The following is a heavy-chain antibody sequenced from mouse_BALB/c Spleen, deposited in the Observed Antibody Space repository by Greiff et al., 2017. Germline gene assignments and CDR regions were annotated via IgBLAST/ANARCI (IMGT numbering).Heavy chain of an antibody. V-gene: IGHV2-2*02. D-gene: IGHD2-1*01. CDR1: GFSLTSYG. CDR2: IWSGGST. J-gene: IGHJ3*01. Sequence: VQLQQSGPGLVQPSQSLSITCTASGFSLTSYGVHWVRQSPGKGLEWLGVIWSGGSTDYNAAFISRLSISKDNSKSQVFFKMNSLQANDTAIYYCARKREYGNLAWFAYWGQGTLVTVSA. CDR3: ARKREYGNLAWFAY.